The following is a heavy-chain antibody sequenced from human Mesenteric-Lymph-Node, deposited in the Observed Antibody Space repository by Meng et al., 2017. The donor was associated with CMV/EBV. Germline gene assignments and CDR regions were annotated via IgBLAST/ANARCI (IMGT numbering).Heavy chain of an antibody. D-gene: IGHD3-3*01. CDR2: IHYRGNT. Sequence: SETLSPTCTVSGGSISSSDYYWGWIRQPPGKGLEWIGSIHYRGNTYYNPSLKSRVTMSVDTSKNHFSLRLTSVTAADTAVYYCARVASAFWSGYYGNFDYWGQGTLVTVSS. CDR1: GGSISSSDYY. CDR3: ARVASAFWSGYYGNFDY. V-gene: IGHV4-39*07. J-gene: IGHJ4*02.